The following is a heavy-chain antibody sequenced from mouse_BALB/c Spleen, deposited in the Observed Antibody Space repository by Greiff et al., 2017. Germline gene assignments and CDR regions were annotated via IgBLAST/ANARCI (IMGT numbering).Heavy chain of an antibody. Sequence: EVKLVESGGGLVQPGGSLKLSCAASGFTFSSYTISWVRQTPEKRLEWVAYISNGGGSTYYPDTVKGRFTISRDNAKNTLYLQMSSLKSEDTAMYYCARDAIGGFDYWGQGTTLTVSS. V-gene: IGHV5-12-2*01. CDR2: ISNGGGST. CDR1: GFTFSSYT. CDR3: ARDAIGGFDY. D-gene: IGHD6-5*01. J-gene: IGHJ2*01.